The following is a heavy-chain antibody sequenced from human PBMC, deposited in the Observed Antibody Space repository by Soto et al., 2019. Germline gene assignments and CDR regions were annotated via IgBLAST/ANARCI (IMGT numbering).Heavy chain of an antibody. J-gene: IGHJ6*03. D-gene: IGHD3-3*01. CDR1: GGSISSYY. V-gene: IGHV4-59*08. Sequence: SETLSLTCTVSGGSISSYYWSWIRQPPGKGLEWIGYIYYSGSTNYNPSLKSRVTISVDTSKNQFSLKLSSVTAADTAVYYCARPRVYYDFWSGPIVGYMDVWGKGTTVTVSS. CDR3: ARPRVYYDFWSGPIVGYMDV. CDR2: IYYSGST.